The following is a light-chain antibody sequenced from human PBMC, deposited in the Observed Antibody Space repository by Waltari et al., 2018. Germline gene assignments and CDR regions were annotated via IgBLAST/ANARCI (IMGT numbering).Light chain of an antibody. Sequence: QSALTQPASVSGTPGQSITIPCTGTTSDGGNYDLVSWYQHHPGKAPKLLICEVIKRPSGVSSRFSGSKSGSTASLTISGLQPEDEADYYCCSYAGLGTYVFGSGTKVTVL. CDR1: TSDGGNYDL. J-gene: IGLJ1*01. CDR3: CSYAGLGTYV. V-gene: IGLV2-23*02. CDR2: EVI.